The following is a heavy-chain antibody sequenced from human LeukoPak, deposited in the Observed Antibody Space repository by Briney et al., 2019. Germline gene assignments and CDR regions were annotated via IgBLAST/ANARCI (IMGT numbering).Heavy chain of an antibody. J-gene: IGHJ6*02. D-gene: IGHD2-15*01. V-gene: IGHV6-1*01. CDR1: GDSVSSNSAA. Sequence: SQTLSLTCAISGDSVSSNSAAWHWIRQSPSRGLEWLGRTYYRSKWYNDYAVSVKSRITINPDTSKNQFSLQLNSVTPEDTAVYYCARDDCSGGSCYSDYYGMDVWGQGTTVTVSS. CDR2: TYYRSKWYN. CDR3: ARDDCSGGSCYSDYYGMDV.